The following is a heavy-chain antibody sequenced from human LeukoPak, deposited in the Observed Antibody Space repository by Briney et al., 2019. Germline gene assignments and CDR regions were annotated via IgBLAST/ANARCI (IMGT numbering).Heavy chain of an antibody. J-gene: IGHJ4*02. CDR2: ISSSGSTI. Sequence: GGSLRLSCAASGFAFSDYYMSWIRQAPGKGLEWVSYISSSGSTIYYADSVKGRFTISRDNAKNSLYLQMNSLRAEDTAVYYCARFYKGGATHFDYWGQGTLVTVSS. CDR3: ARFYKGGATHFDY. V-gene: IGHV3-11*01. D-gene: IGHD1-26*01. CDR1: GFAFSDYY.